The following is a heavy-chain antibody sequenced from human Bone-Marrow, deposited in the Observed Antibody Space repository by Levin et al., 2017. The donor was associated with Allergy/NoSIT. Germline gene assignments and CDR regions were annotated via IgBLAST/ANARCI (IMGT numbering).Heavy chain of an antibody. CDR2: IIPILGRT. Sequence: SVKVSCKASGGTLSSDAISWVRQAPGQGLEWMGGIIPILGRTKYTQQFQGRVTFTADESTSTAYMELSSLRSGDTAVYFCARKGYYFDSSASSDGDVYYYYYGMDVWGQGTTVIVSS. V-gene: IGHV1-69*10. J-gene: IGHJ6*02. CDR3: ARKGYYFDSSASSDGDVYYYYYGMDV. D-gene: IGHD3-22*01. CDR1: GGTLSSDA.